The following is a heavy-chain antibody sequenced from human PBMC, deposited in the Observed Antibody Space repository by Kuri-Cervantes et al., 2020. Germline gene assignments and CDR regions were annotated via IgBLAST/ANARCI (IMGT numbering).Heavy chain of an antibody. J-gene: IGHJ4*01. D-gene: IGHD1-20*01. CDR1: AGSISSSSHY. CDR3: ARLGIPGTAGLFDY. CDR2: IYYSGST. V-gene: IGHV4-39*01. Sequence: GSLRLSCSVSAGSISSSSHYWGWIRQPPGKGLEWIGSIYYSGSTYYNPSLKSRVTISVDTSKNQFSLKLSSVTAADTAVYYCARLGIPGTAGLFDYWGHGTRVTVSS.